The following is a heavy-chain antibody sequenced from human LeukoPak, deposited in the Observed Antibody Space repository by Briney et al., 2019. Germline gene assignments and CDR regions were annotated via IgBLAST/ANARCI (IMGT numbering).Heavy chain of an antibody. CDR1: GFTVSSNY. V-gene: IGHV3-23*01. CDR3: ARGRVDYSSSLTYFDY. CDR2: ISGSGVGT. Sequence: GGSLRLSCAASGFTVSSNYMSWVRQAPGKGLEWVSGISGSGVGTYYADSVKGRFTISRDSSKNTLYLQMNSLRAGDTALYFCARGRVDYSSSLTYFDYWGQGTLVTVSP. J-gene: IGHJ4*02. D-gene: IGHD6-6*01.